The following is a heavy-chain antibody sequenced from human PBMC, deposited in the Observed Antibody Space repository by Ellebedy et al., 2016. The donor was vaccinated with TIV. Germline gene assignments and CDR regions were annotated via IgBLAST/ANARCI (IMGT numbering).Heavy chain of an antibody. D-gene: IGHD3-10*01. J-gene: IGHJ4*02. CDR2: IYYSGST. CDR1: GGSISSGGYY. Sequence: SETLSLTXTVSGGSISSGGYYWGWIRQPPGKGLEWIGSIYYSGSTYYNPSLKSRVTISVDTSKNQFSLKLSSVTAADTAVYYCARGLSLWFGSRPFDYWGQGTLVTVSS. V-gene: IGHV4-39*07. CDR3: ARGLSLWFGSRPFDY.